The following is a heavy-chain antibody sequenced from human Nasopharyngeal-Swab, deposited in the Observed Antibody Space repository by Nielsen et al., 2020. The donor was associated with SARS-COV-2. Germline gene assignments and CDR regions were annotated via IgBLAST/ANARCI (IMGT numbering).Heavy chain of an antibody. V-gene: IGHV3-23*01. Sequence: GESLKISCAASGFTFSSYGMHWVRQAPGKGLEWVSAISGSGGSTYYADSVKGRFTISRDNSKNTLYLQMNSLRAEDTAVYYCAKDSVVVVAASDAFDIWGQGTMVTVSS. CDR1: GFTFSSYG. CDR3: AKDSVVVVAASDAFDI. D-gene: IGHD2-15*01. CDR2: ISGSGGST. J-gene: IGHJ3*02.